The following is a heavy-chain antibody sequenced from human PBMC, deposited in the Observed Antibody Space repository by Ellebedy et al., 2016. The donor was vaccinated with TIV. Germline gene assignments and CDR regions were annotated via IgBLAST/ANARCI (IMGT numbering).Heavy chain of an antibody. CDR2: IYYSGST. V-gene: IGHV4-59*01. CDR1: GGSISSYY. J-gene: IGHJ4*02. CDR3: ARGTDYYESSGYYSFDY. D-gene: IGHD3-22*01. Sequence: MPSETLSLTCTVSGGSISSYYWSWIRQPPGKALEWLGYIYYSGSTNYNPSLKSRVTISVDTSKNQFSLKLRSVTAADTDVYYCARGTDYYESSGYYSFDYWGQGTLVTVSS.